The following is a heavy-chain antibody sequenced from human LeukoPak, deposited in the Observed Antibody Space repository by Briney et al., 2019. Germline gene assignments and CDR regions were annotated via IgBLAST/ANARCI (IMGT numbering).Heavy chain of an antibody. CDR3: AREDSSGWYFDY. D-gene: IGHD6-19*01. J-gene: IGHJ4*02. Sequence: ASVKVSCKASGYTFTSYYMYWVRQAPGRGLEWVGMINPSGGSTTYAQKFQGRVTMTRDTSTSTVYMELRSLSSEDTAVYYCAREDSSGWYFDYWGQGTLVTVSS. CDR2: INPSGGST. V-gene: IGHV1-46*01. CDR1: GYTFTSYY.